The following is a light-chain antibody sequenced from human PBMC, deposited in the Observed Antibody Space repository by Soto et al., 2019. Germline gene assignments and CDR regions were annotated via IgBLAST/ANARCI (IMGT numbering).Light chain of an antibody. V-gene: IGKV1-12*01. Sequence: DIQMTQSPSSVSASVGDRVTITCRASQGISSWLARYQQKPGKAPKLLIYDASSLQSGVPSRFRGSGSGTDFILTISSLQPEDFATYYCQQGNSFPLTFGGGTKVEIK. CDR1: QGISSW. CDR2: DAS. J-gene: IGKJ4*01. CDR3: QQGNSFPLT.